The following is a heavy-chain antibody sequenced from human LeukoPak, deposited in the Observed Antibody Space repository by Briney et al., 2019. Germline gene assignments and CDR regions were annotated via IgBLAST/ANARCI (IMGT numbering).Heavy chain of an antibody. CDR3: ARDSLTYPNIAAAGTGKYFQH. V-gene: IGHV4-4*02. Sequence: SGTLSLTCAVSGGSISSSNWWSWVRQPPGKGLEWIGEIYHSGSTNYNPSLKSRVTISVDKSKNQFSLKLSSVTAADTAVYYCARDSLTYPNIAAAGTGKYFQHWGQGTLVTVSS. CDR1: GGSISSSNW. J-gene: IGHJ1*01. D-gene: IGHD6-13*01. CDR2: IYHSGST.